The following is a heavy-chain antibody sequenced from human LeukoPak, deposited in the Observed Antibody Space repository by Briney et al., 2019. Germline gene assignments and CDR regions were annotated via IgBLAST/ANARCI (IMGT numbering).Heavy chain of an antibody. J-gene: IGHJ5*02. CDR2: IYHSGST. CDR3: ARVPVHRYCSGGSCYSAISRFDP. CDR1: GGSMSNYY. V-gene: IGHV4-38-2*02. Sequence: PSETLSLTCSVSGGSMSNYYWGWIRQPPGKGLEWIGSIYHSGSTYYNPSLKSRVTISVDTSKNQFSLKLSSVTAADTAVYYCARVPVHRYCSGGSCYSAISRFDPWGQGTLVTVSS. D-gene: IGHD2-15*01.